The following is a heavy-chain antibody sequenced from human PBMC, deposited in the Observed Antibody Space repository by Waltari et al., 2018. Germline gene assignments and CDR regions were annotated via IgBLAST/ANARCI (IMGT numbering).Heavy chain of an antibody. CDR1: GFTVSSNY. CDR3: ARDQEEVGATTSYYYGMDV. CDR2: IYSGGST. J-gene: IGHJ6*02. V-gene: IGHV3-53*01. Sequence: EVQLVESGGGLIQPGGSLRLSCAASGFTVSSNYMSWVRQAPGTGLEWVSVIYSGGSTYYADSVKGRFTISRDNSKNTLYLQMNSLRAEDTAVYYCARDQEEVGATTSYYYGMDVWGQGTTVTVSS. D-gene: IGHD1-26*01.